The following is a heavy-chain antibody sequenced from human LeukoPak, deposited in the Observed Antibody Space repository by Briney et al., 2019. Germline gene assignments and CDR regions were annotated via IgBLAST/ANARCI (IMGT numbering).Heavy chain of an antibody. CDR3: ARDLRGWGSSWFDY. CDR1: GGSISSYY. Sequence: SETLSLTCTVSGGSISSYYWSWIRQPPGKGLEWIGYIYYSGSTNYNPSLKSRVTISVDTSKNQFSLNLSSVTAADTAVNYCARDLRGWGSSWFDYWGQGTLVTVSS. J-gene: IGHJ4*02. CDR2: IYYSGST. V-gene: IGHV4-59*01. D-gene: IGHD6-13*01.